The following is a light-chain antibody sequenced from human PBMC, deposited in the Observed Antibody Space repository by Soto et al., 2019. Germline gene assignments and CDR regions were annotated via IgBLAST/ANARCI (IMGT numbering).Light chain of an antibody. CDR2: GAT. CDR3: QQRSNWPLT. V-gene: IGKV3-11*01. Sequence: EIVMTQSPATLSVSPGETATLSCRASQSIGSDLAWYQQKPGQAPRLIVYGATTRATGIPARFSGSGSGTDFTLTISSLEPADFAVYYCQQRSNWPLTFGGGTKVDIK. CDR1: QSIGSD. J-gene: IGKJ4*01.